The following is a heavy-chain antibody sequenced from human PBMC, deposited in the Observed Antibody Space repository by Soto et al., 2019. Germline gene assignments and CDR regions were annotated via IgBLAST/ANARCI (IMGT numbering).Heavy chain of an antibody. J-gene: IGHJ5*02. CDR2: FYSSGSI. CDR3: ARMYSSGSGWFHP. CDR1: GYSITAGGYC. V-gene: IGHV4-31*03. D-gene: IGHD6-19*01. Sequence: SETLSLTCFVSGYSITAGGYCWSWIRHHPGKGLEWIGSFYSSGSIIYNPSLRSRVSISGDTSSNQFSMSLTSVTAADTARYYCARMYSSGSGWFHPWGQGTLVTVSS.